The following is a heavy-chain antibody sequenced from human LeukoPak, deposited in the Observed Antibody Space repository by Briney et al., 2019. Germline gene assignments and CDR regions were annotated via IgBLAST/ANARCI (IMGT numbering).Heavy chain of an antibody. V-gene: IGHV3-23*01. Sequence: GGSLRLSCAASGFTFSSYAMSWVRQAPGKGLEWVSAISGSGGSTYYADSVKGRFTISRDNSKNTLYLQMNSLRAEDTAVYYCASVGACSGGSCYDFDYWGQGTLVTVSS. CDR2: ISGSGGST. CDR1: GFTFSSYA. D-gene: IGHD2-15*01. CDR3: ASVGACSGGSCYDFDY. J-gene: IGHJ4*02.